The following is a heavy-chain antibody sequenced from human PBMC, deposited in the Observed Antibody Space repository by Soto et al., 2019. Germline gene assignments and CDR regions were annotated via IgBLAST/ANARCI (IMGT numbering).Heavy chain of an antibody. CDR2: ITSSSSAI. D-gene: IGHD1-1*01. J-gene: IGHJ4*02. Sequence: EVQLLESGGGLVKHGGSLRLSCAASGFTVSSYTMNWVRQAPGKGLEWVSSITSSSSAIYYADSVRGRFTISRDNAKNSLYLQMNSLRAEDAAVYYCARDPNTGTYHFNYWGQGTLVTVSS. CDR1: GFTVSSYT. V-gene: IGHV3-21*01. CDR3: ARDPNTGTYHFNY.